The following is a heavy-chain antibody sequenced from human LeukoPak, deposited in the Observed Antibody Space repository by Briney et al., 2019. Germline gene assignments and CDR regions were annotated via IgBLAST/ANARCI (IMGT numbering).Heavy chain of an antibody. D-gene: IGHD4-23*01. CDR2: ISSSSSYI. CDR1: GFTFSSYS. J-gene: IGHJ6*03. Sequence: GGSLRLSCAASGFTFSSYSMNWVRQAPGKGLEWVSSISSSSSYIYYADSVKGRFTISRDNAKNSLYLQMNSLRAEDTAVYYCARDVGGNPSYYYYMDVWGKGTTVTVSS. CDR3: ARDVGGNPSYYYYMDV. V-gene: IGHV3-21*01.